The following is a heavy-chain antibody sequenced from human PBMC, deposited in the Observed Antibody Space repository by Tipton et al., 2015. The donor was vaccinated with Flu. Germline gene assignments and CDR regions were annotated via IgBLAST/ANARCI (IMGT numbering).Heavy chain of an antibody. CDR3: ARGSPNGRYAYYYGVDV. CDR1: GGFYSDFY. V-gene: IGHV4-59*01. Sequence: GLVKPSETLSLTCTVSGGFYSDFYWTWIRQPPGKGLEWLGCVTRGVNTYTNPSLENRLTISVDTSKNQFSLKLSSVTAADTAVYYCARGSPNGRYAYYYGVDVWGPGKPGHRLL. CDR2: VTRGVNT. D-gene: IGHD2-8*01. J-gene: IGHJ6*02.